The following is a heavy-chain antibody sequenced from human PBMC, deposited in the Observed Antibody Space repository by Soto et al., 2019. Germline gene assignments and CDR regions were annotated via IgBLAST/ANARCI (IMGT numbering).Heavy chain of an antibody. CDR2: IKSKTDGGTT. J-gene: IGHJ3*02. Sequence: GGSLRLSCAASGFTFSNAWMNWVRQAPGKGLEWVGRIKSKTDGGTTDYAAPVKGRFTISRDDSKNTLYLQMNSLKTEDTAVYYCTQLSSSWYRDAFDIWGQGTMVTVSS. D-gene: IGHD6-13*01. CDR1: GFTFSNAW. CDR3: TQLSSSWYRDAFDI. V-gene: IGHV3-15*07.